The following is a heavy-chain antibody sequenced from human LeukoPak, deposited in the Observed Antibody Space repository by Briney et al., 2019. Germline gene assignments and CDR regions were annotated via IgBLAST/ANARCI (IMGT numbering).Heavy chain of an antibody. CDR3: ARVGVLYDYVWGSYRYSDAFDI. J-gene: IGHJ3*02. Sequence: GGSLRLSCAASGFTFSSYGMHWVRQAPGKGLEWVAVISYDGSNKYYADSVKGRFTISRDNSKNTLYLQMNSLRAEDTAVYYCARVGVLYDYVWGSYRYSDAFDIWGQGTMVTVSS. D-gene: IGHD3-16*02. CDR1: GFTFSSYG. V-gene: IGHV3-30*03. CDR2: ISYDGSNK.